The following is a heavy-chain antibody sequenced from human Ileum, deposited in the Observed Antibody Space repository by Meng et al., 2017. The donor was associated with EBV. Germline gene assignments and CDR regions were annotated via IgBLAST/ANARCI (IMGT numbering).Heavy chain of an antibody. J-gene: IGHJ4*02. V-gene: IGHV3-74*01. Sequence: EVQLVESGGALVQPGGSRRLSCAASGFTFSTYWMHWVRQAPGKGLVWISRINENGRTTTYADSVKGRFTISRDNTKNTLYLQMNSLRAEDTAVYFCSRDLAGPYDDWGQGTLVTVSS. CDR3: SRDLAGPYDD. CDR2: INENGRTT. CDR1: GFTFSTYW.